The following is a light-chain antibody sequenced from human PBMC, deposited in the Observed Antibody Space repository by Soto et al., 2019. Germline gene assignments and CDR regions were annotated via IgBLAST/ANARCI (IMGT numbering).Light chain of an antibody. CDR2: EVS. CDR1: STDIGTYNH. Sequence: QSALTQPASVSGSPGQSITISCTGTSTDIGTYNHVSWNQQHPGKVPQLIIYEVSNRPSGLSNRFSGSKSGNAASLTISGLQAEDEADYYCCSYTTGSTLVFGTGTKVTVL. J-gene: IGLJ1*01. V-gene: IGLV2-14*01. CDR3: CSYTTGSTLV.